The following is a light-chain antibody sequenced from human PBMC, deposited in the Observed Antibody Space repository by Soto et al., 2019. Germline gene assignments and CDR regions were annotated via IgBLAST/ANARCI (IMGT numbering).Light chain of an antibody. CDR2: AAS. CDR1: QGISSY. CDR3: QQLAA. V-gene: IGKV1-9*01. J-gene: IGKJ1*01. Sequence: DIQLTQSPSFLSASVGDRVTITCRASQGISSYLAWYQQKPGKAPKLLIYAASTLQSGVPSRFSGSGSGTEFTLTISSLQPEDFATYYCQQLAAFGQGTKVEIK.